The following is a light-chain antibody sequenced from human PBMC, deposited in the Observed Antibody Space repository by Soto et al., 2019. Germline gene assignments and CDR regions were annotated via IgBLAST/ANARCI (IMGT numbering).Light chain of an antibody. V-gene: IGKV3-20*01. CDR3: QQYGSSSWT. CDR2: GRS. J-gene: IGKJ1*01. Sequence: EIVLTQSPGTLSLSPGERATLSCRASQSVSSSYLAWYQQKPGQAPRLLIYGRSSRATAIPDRFSGSGSGTDFTLTSSRLEPEDFAVYYCQQYGSSSWTFGQGTKVEL. CDR1: QSVSSSY.